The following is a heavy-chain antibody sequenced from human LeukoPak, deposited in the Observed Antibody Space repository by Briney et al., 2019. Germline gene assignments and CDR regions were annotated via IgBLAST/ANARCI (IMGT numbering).Heavy chain of an antibody. CDR3: ARARVYDYVWGSYRPNWFDP. CDR1: GGSFSGYY. J-gene: IGHJ5*02. CDR2: INHSGSN. Sequence: SETLTLTCAVYGGSFSGYYWSWIRQPPGKGLEWIGEINHSGSNNYNPSLKSRVTISVDTSKNQFSLKLSSVTAADTAVYYCARARVYDYVWGSYRPNWFDPWGQGTLVTVSS. V-gene: IGHV4-34*01. D-gene: IGHD3-16*02.